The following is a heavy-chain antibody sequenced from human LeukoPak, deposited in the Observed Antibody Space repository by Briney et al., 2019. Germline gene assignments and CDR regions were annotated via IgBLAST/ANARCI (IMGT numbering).Heavy chain of an antibody. CDR1: GGSISSYY. V-gene: IGHV4-4*07. CDR3: ARDWITGTSGDYMDV. D-gene: IGHD1-7*01. Sequence: SSETLSLTCTVSGGSISSYYWSWIRQPAGKGLEWIGRIYTSGSTNYNPSLKSRVTMSVDTSKNQFSLKLSSVTAADTAVYYCARDWITGTSGDYMDVWGKGTTVTVSS. J-gene: IGHJ6*03. CDR2: IYTSGST.